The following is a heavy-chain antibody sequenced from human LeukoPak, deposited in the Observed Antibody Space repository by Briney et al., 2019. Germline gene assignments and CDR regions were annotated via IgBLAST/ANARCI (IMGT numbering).Heavy chain of an antibody. CDR1: GFTFDDYG. D-gene: IGHD4-17*01. CDR3: ATGANRAVTPGALDI. V-gene: IGHV3-20*04. Sequence: RPGGSLRLSCAASGFTFDDYGMSWVRQAPGKGLKWVSGINWNGGSTGYADSVKGRFTISRDNAKNSLYLQMNSLGAEDTALYYCATGANRAVTPGALDIWGQGTMVTLSS. CDR2: INWNGGST. J-gene: IGHJ3*02.